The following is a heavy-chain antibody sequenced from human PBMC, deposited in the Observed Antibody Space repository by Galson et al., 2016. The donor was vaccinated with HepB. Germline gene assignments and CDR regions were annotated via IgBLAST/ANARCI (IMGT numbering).Heavy chain of an antibody. D-gene: IGHD6-19*01. V-gene: IGHV5-10-1*01. CDR3: ASGGCGAVAGTAYSQV. Sequence: QSGAEVKKPGESLRISCKGSGYYFTTYWINWVRQMPGKGLEWMGRIDPSDSYTKYSPSFQGHVTISVDKSINTAFLQWSSLKASDTAMYYCASGGCGAVAGTAYSQVWGQGTLVTVSS. J-gene: IGHJ1*01. CDR1: GYYFTTYW. CDR2: IDPSDSYT.